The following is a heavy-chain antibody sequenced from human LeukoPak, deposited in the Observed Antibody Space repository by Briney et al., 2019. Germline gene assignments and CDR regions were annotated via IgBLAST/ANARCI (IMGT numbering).Heavy chain of an antibody. CDR1: GGSFSGYY. CDR2: INHSGST. J-gene: IGHJ4*02. Sequence: SETLSLTCAVYGGSFSGYYWSWIRQPPGKGLEWIGQINHSGSTNYNPSLKSRVTISVDTSKNQFSLKLSSVTAADTAVYYCARVRSLVVVAATYFDYWGQGTLVTVSS. D-gene: IGHD2-15*01. V-gene: IGHV4-34*01. CDR3: ARVRSLVVVAATYFDY.